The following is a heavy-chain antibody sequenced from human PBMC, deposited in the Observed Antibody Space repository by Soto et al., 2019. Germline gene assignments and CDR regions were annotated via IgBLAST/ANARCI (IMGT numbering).Heavy chain of an antibody. Sequence: EVQLVESGGGLVKPGGSLRLSCAASGFTFSNAWMSWVRQAPGKGLEWVGRIKSKTDGGTTDYAAAGKGRVTISRDDSKNTLYLQMTSLKSEDTAVYYCTYLGYCSGGSCLNPLFDYWGQGTLVTVSS. CDR1: GFTFSNAW. CDR2: IKSKTDGGTT. D-gene: IGHD2-15*01. J-gene: IGHJ4*02. CDR3: TYLGYCSGGSCLNPLFDY. V-gene: IGHV3-15*01.